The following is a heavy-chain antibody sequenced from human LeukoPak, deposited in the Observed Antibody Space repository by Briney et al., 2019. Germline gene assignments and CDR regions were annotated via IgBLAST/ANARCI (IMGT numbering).Heavy chain of an antibody. D-gene: IGHD2-15*01. CDR1: GYTFTGYY. J-gene: IGHJ3*02. CDR2: INPNSGGT. Sequence: ASVKVSCKASGYTFTGYYMHWVRQAPGQGLEWMGRINPNSGGTNYAQKFQGRVTMTRDTSISTAYMELSMLRSDDTAVYYCARDRLPFLGYCSGGSCSVAFDIWGQGTMVTVSS. CDR3: ARDRLPFLGYCSGGSCSVAFDI. V-gene: IGHV1-2*06.